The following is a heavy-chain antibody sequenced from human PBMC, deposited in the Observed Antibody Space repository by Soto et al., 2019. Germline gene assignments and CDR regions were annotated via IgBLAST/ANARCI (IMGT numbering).Heavy chain of an antibody. V-gene: IGHV3-23*01. CDR1: GFTLSSYA. Sequence: GGSLRLSCAAFGFTLSSYAMSWVRQAPGKGLEWVSAISGSGGSTYYADSVKGRFTISRDNSKNTLYLQMNSLRAEDTAVYYCAKSDMITFGGVIVRPFDYWGQGTLVTVSS. CDR2: ISGSGGST. J-gene: IGHJ4*02. CDR3: AKSDMITFGGVIVRPFDY. D-gene: IGHD3-16*02.